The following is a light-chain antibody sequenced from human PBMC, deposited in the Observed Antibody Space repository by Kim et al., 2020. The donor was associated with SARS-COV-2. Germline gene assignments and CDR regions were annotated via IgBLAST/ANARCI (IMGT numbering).Light chain of an antibody. CDR2: QAS. V-gene: IGKV1-5*03. Sequence: DIQMNQSPSTLSAFVGDRVTMTCRASQSVDGWLAWYQQKPGKAPRLLIYQASKLASGVPSRFSGSGSGTDFTLTVSNLQSDDSAVYYCKQYETYWTFGPGTKVYIK. CDR1: QSVDGW. J-gene: IGKJ1*01. CDR3: KQYETYWT.